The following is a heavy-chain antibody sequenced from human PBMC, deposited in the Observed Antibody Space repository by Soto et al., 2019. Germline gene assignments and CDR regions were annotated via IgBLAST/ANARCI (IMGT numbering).Heavy chain of an antibody. CDR1: GGSISSGGYY. Sequence: QVQLQESGPGLVKPSQTLSLTCTVSGGSISSGGYYWSWIRQHPGKGLEWIGYIYYSGSTYYNPSRKSRGTITVDTSKNQFSLKLSSVTAADKAGYYGAGGKGARLVFDYWGQGTLVTVSS. J-gene: IGHJ4*02. CDR2: IYYSGST. CDR3: AGGKGARLVFDY. V-gene: IGHV4-31*03. D-gene: IGHD6-6*01.